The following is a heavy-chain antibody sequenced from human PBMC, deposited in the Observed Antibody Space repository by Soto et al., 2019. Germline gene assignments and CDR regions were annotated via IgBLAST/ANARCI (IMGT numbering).Heavy chain of an antibody. J-gene: IGHJ6*02. CDR2: ILPMFRKT. CDR1: GATFSTYG. V-gene: IGHV1-69*06. D-gene: IGHD1-1*01. CDR3: ARVVQLGSNYGMDV. Sequence: QVRLAQSGAEVKSPGSSVRVSCKASGATFSTYGINWVRQAPRQGLEWVGAILPMFRKTNYAQKFQGRVTIIADKSPDTVYLDLSRLRSDDTAISFCARVVQLGSNYGMDVWGQGTTVVVSS.